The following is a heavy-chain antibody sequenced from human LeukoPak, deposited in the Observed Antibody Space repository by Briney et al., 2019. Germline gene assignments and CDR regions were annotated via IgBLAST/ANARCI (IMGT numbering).Heavy chain of an antibody. J-gene: IGHJ3*02. CDR3: ARLGDPLGRAFDI. CDR2: IYTSGST. Sequence: SETLSLTCTVSGGSISSYYWSWIRQPPGKGLEWIGYIYTSGSTNYNPSLKSRVTISVDTSKNQFSLKLSSVTAADTAVYYCARLGDPLGRAFDIWGQGTMVTVSS. D-gene: IGHD3-16*01. CDR1: GGSISSYY. V-gene: IGHV4-4*09.